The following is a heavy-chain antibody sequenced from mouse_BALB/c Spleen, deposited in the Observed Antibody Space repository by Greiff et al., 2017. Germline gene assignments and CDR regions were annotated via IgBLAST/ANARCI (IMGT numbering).Heavy chain of an antibody. V-gene: IGHV1-4*02. CDR1: GYTFTSYT. D-gene: IGHD2-2*01. Sequence: VKLQESAAELARPGASVTMSCKASGYTFTSYTMHWVKHRPGQGLEWIGYINPSSGYTEYNQTFQDKTTLTADKSSSTAYMQLSSLTSEDSAVYYCALWLRRFAYWGQGTMVTVSA. CDR3: ALWLRRFAY. J-gene: IGHJ3*01. CDR2: INPSSGYT.